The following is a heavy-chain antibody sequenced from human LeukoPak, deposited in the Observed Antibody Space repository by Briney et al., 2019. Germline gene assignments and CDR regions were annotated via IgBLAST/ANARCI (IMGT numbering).Heavy chain of an antibody. Sequence: GGSLRLSCAASGFTFSSYSMNWVRQAPGKGLEWVSSISSSSSYIYYADSVKGRFTISRDNAKNTLYLQMNSLRVEDTAEYYCAKAKGSGLNYYFDYWGQGTLVTVSS. CDR1: GFTFSSYS. D-gene: IGHD6-19*01. J-gene: IGHJ4*02. V-gene: IGHV3-21*04. CDR2: ISSSSSYI. CDR3: AKAKGSGLNYYFDY.